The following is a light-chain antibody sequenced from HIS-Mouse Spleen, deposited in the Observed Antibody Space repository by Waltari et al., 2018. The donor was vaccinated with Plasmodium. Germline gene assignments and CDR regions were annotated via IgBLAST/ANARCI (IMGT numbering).Light chain of an antibody. J-gene: IGKJ1*01. CDR2: GAS. V-gene: IGKV3-20*01. CDR1: QSVSSLY. CDR3: QQYGSTSWT. Sequence: EIVLTQSPGTLSLSPGERATLSCRASQSVSSLYLAWYQQKPGQAPRLLIYGASSRATGIPDRFSGSVSGTDFTLTISRLEPEDFAVYYCQQYGSTSWTFGQGTKVESK.